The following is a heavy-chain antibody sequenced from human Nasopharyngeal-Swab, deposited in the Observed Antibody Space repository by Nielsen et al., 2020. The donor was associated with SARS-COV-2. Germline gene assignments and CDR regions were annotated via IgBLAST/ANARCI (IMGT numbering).Heavy chain of an antibody. D-gene: IGHD6-6*01. Sequence: SLKISCAASGFTFDDYAMHWVRQAPGKGLEWVSGISWNSGSIGYADSVKGRSTISRDNAKNSLYLQMNSLRAEDTALYYCASLSGSSSAYYYYMDVWGKGTTVTVSS. CDR2: ISWNSGSI. CDR1: GFTFDDYA. CDR3: ASLSGSSSAYYYYMDV. V-gene: IGHV3-9*01. J-gene: IGHJ6*03.